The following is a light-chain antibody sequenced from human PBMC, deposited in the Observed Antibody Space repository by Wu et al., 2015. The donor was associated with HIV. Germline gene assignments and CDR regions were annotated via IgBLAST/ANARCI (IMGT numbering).Light chain of an antibody. Sequence: IQLTQSPSSLSASVGDRVTITCRASQGISSYLAWYQRKPGKAPELLIYAASSLQSGVPSRFSGSGSGTDFTLTISSLQPEDFATYYCQQSYSTPAITFGQGTRLEIK. CDR1: QGISSY. CDR2: AAS. J-gene: IGKJ5*01. CDR3: QQSYSTPAIT. V-gene: IGKV1-39*01.